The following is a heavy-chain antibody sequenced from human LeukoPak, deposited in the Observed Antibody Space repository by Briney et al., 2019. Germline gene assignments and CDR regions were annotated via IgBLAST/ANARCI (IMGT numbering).Heavy chain of an antibody. J-gene: IGHJ6*02. CDR2: TYYRSKWYN. CDR1: GDSVSSNSAA. Sequence: SQTLSLTCAISGDSVSSNSAAWNWIRQSPSRGLEWLGRTYYRSKWYNDYAVSVKSRITINPDTSKNQFSLQLNSVTLEDTAVYYCARVTSDYGGTNYYYYGMDVWGQGTTVTVSS. D-gene: IGHD4-23*01. CDR3: ARVTSDYGGTNYYYYGMDV. V-gene: IGHV6-1*01.